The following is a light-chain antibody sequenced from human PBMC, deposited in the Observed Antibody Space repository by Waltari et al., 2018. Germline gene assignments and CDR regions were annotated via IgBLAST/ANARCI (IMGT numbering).Light chain of an antibody. J-gene: IGLJ2*01. Sequence: QSALTQPPSASGSPGHSVTIPCTGASSDIDGHYSVSWYQPHPVTPPKLILYEVNQRPSGVPDLFSGSKSGNTASLTVSGLQPDDEADYYCASYAGTVVFGGGTKLTVL. CDR1: SSDIDGHYS. V-gene: IGLV2-8*01. CDR2: EVN. CDR3: ASYAGTVV.